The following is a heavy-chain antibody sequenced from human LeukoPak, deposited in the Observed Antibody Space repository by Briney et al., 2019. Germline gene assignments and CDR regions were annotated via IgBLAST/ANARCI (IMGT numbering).Heavy chain of an antibody. V-gene: IGHV1-69*06. CDR1: GGTFSSYA. CDR3: ARDNLRRYSSSWYRKQDYYYYMGV. CDR2: IIPIFGTA. D-gene: IGHD6-13*01. J-gene: IGHJ6*03. Sequence: SVKVSCKASGGTFSSYAISWVRQAPGQGLEWMGGIIPIFGTANYAQKFQGRVTITADKSTSTAYMELSSLRSEDTAVYYCARDNLRRYSSSWYRKQDYYYYMGVWGKGTTVTVSS.